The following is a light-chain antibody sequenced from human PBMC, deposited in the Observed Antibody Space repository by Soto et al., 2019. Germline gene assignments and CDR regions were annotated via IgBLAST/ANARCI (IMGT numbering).Light chain of an antibody. CDR2: DAS. Sequence: DIQMTQSPSSVSASVGDRVTITCRASQGITNWLAWYQQKPGKAPKLLIYDASSLESGVPSRFSGSGSGTEFTLTISSLQPDDFATYYCQQYNSYSPYTFGQGTKLEIK. V-gene: IGKV1-5*01. J-gene: IGKJ2*01. CDR1: QGITNW. CDR3: QQYNSYSPYT.